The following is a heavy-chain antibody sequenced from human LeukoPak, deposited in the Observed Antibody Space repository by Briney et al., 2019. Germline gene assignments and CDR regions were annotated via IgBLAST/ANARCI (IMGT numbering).Heavy chain of an antibody. CDR1: GGSISSGGYS. CDR3: ARYWVLPWFDP. CDR2: IYHSGST. D-gene: IGHD2-8*02. V-gene: IGHV4-30-2*01. J-gene: IGHJ5*02. Sequence: PSETLSLTCAVSGGSISSGGYSWSWIRQPPGKGLEWIGYIYHSGSTYYNPSLKSRVTISVDRSKNQFSLKLSSVTAADTAVYYCARYWVLPWFDPWGQGTLVTVSS.